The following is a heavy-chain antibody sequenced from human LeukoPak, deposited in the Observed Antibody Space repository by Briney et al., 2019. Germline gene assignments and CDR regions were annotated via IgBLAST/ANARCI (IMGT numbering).Heavy chain of an antibody. CDR3: ATLTPSYYYDGSGFDY. Sequence: GGSLRLSCAASGFTVSSNYMSWVRQAPGKGLEWVSVIYSGGSTYYADSVKGRFTISRDNSKNTLYLQMNSLRAEDTAVYYCATLTPSYYYDGSGFDYWGQGTLVTVSS. CDR1: GFTVSSNY. CDR2: IYSGGST. V-gene: IGHV3-53*01. D-gene: IGHD3-22*01. J-gene: IGHJ4*02.